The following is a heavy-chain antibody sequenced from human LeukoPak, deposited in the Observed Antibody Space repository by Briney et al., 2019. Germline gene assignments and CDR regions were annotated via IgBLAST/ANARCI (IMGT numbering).Heavy chain of an antibody. V-gene: IGHV3-15*01. Sequence: GGSLRLSCAASGFTFSNAWMSWVRQAPGKGLEWVGRIKSKTDGGTTDYAAPVKGRFTISRDDSKNTLYLQMNSLKTEDTAVYYCTTDLTYSNNEVSWDYWGQGTLVTVSS. CDR1: GFTFSNAW. CDR3: TTDLTYSNNEVSWDY. D-gene: IGHD4-11*01. J-gene: IGHJ4*02. CDR2: IKSKTDGGTT.